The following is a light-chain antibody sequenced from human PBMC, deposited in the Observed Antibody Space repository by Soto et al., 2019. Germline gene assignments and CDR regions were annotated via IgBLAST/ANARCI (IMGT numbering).Light chain of an antibody. Sequence: DIVLTHSPATLSFSLWESATLACRASQSVNNYLHWYQQRPGQAPRLLIFDASNRATGIPPRFSGSGSATDFTLTISGLRSEDSAVYFCQQYNNWPFSFGQGTRLEIK. CDR2: DAS. J-gene: IGKJ5*01. CDR3: QQYNNWPFS. CDR1: QSVNNY. V-gene: IGKV3-11*01.